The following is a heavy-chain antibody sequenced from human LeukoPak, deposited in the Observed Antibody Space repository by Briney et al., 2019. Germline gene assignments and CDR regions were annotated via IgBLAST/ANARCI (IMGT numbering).Heavy chain of an antibody. CDR2: IYYTGST. Sequence: PSETLSLTCSVSGGYIITSDHYWGWIRQPPGKGLEWIGSIYYTGSTSTNPFSKSRVTVSVDTSKNQFSLNLTSVTAADTAVYYCARERYYYGGKTWFDPWGQGTLVTVSS. CDR3: ARERYYYGGKTWFDP. CDR1: GGYIITSDHY. J-gene: IGHJ5*02. V-gene: IGHV4-39*07. D-gene: IGHD4-23*01.